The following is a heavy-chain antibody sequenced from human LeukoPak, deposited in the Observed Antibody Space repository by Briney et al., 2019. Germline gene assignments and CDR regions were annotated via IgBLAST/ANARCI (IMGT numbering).Heavy chain of an antibody. CDR3: ARDHTRGYYYDSSGYYRHPPQFDY. Sequence: GASVKVSCKASGYTFTGYYMHWVRQAPGQGLEWMGWINPNSGGTNYAQKFQGWVTMTRDTSISTAYMELSRLRSDDTAVYYCARDHTRGYYYDSSGYYRHPPQFDYWGQGTLVTVSS. J-gene: IGHJ4*02. CDR2: INPNSGGT. D-gene: IGHD3-22*01. V-gene: IGHV1-2*04. CDR1: GYTFTGYY.